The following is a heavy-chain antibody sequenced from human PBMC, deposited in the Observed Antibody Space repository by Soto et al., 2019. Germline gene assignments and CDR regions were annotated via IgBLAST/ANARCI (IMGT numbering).Heavy chain of an antibody. V-gene: IGHV4-34*01. D-gene: IGHD3-22*01. CDR2: INHSGST. Sequence: SETLSLTCAVYGGSFSGYYWSWIRQPPGKGLEWIGEINHSGSTNYNPSPKSRVTISVDTSKNQFSLKLSSVTAADTAVYYCAREVGLMIVVPWFDPWGQGTLVTVSS. CDR3: AREVGLMIVVPWFDP. J-gene: IGHJ5*02. CDR1: GGSFSGYY.